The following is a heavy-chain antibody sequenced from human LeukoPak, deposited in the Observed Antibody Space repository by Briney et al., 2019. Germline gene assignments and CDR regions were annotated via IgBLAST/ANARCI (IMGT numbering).Heavy chain of an antibody. Sequence: GGSLRLSCAASGFTFSSYAMHWVRQAPGKGLEYVSAISSNGGSTYYANSVKGRFTISRDNSKHTLYLQMGSLRAEDMAVYYCARDSSYDSSGYCLDYWGQGTLVTVSS. CDR1: GFTFSSYA. D-gene: IGHD3-22*01. V-gene: IGHV3-64*01. CDR3: ARDSSYDSSGYCLDY. J-gene: IGHJ4*02. CDR2: ISSNGGST.